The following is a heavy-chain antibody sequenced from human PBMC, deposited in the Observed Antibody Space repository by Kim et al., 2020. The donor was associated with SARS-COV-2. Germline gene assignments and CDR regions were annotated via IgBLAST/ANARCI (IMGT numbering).Heavy chain of an antibody. V-gene: IGHV1-69*13. CDR1: GGTFSSYA. Sequence: SVKVSCKASGGTFSSYAISWVRQAPGQGLEWMGGIIPIFGTANYAQKFQGRVTITADESTSTAYMELSSLRSEDTAVYYCARDLYYYGSGTNWFGFDPWGQGTLVTVSS. CDR2: IIPIFGTA. J-gene: IGHJ5*02. D-gene: IGHD3-10*01. CDR3: ARDLYYYGSGTNWFGFDP.